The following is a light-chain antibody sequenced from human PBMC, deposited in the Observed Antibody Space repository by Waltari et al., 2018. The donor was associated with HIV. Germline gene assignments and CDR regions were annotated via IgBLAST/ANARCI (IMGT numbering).Light chain of an antibody. V-gene: IGLV3-21*04. CDR2: YGG. J-gene: IGLJ3*02. CDR3: HLWHSDSDHRV. CDR1: KLGSES. Sequence: SYVLTQPHPVSVAPGKTARITCGENKLGSESVQWYQQKRGQAPVRLNYYGGDRPSGIPERFSGSNSGNTATLTISRFEAGDEADYHCHLWHSDSDHRVFGGGTKLTVL.